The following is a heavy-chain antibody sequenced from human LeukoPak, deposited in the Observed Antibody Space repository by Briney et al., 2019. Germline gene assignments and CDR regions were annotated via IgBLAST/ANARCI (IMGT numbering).Heavy chain of an antibody. CDR2: IWYDGSNK. CDR1: GFTFSSYG. CDR3: ASEYSGSYSYYYYYGMDV. Sequence: GRSLRLSCAASGFTFSSYGMHWVRQAPGKGLEWVAVIWYDGSNKYYADSVKGRFTISRDNSENTLYLQMNSLRAEDTAVYYCASEYSGSYSYYYYYGMDVWGQGTTVTVSS. J-gene: IGHJ6*02. D-gene: IGHD1-26*01. V-gene: IGHV3-33*01.